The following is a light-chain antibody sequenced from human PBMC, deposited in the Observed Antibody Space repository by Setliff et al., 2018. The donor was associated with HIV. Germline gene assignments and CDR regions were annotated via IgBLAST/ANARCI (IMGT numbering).Light chain of an antibody. V-gene: IGLV2-14*03. CDR1: SSDVGGYNY. J-gene: IGLJ1*01. Sequence: QSALTQPVSVSGSPGQSITISCTGTSSDVGGYNYVSWYQQHPGKAPKLMIYDVSNRPSGVSNRFSGSKSGNTASLTISGLQAEDEADYYCSSYTSSSTRVFGTGTKATVL. CDR2: DVS. CDR3: SSYTSSSTRV.